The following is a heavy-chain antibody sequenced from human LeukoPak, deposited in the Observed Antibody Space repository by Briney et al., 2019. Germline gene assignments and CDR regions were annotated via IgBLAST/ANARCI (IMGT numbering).Heavy chain of an antibody. D-gene: IGHD2-2*01. CDR3: ARMPSTEIYYYYYMDV. V-gene: IGHV3-23*01. Sequence: GSLRLSCAASGFTFSSYTMNWVRQAPGKGLEWVSGISGSGVSTYYADSVKGRFTTSRDNSKNTLYLQMNSLRAEDTAVYFCARMPSTEIYYYYYMDVWGKGTTVTVSS. CDR2: ISGSGVST. CDR1: GFTFSSYT. J-gene: IGHJ6*03.